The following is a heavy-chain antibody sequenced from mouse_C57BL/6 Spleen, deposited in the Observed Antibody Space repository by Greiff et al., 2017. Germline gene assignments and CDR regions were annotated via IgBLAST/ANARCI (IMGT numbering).Heavy chain of an antibody. V-gene: IGHV1-55*01. CDR3: ARGENYDYEFAY. CDR2: IYPGSGST. Sequence: QVQLQQPGAELVKPGASVKMSCKASGYTFTSYWITWVKQRPGQGLEWIGDIYPGSGSTNYNEKFKSKATLTVDTSSSTAYMQLSSLTSEDSAVYYCARGENYDYEFAYWGQGTLVTVSA. CDR1: GYTFTSYW. J-gene: IGHJ3*01. D-gene: IGHD2-4*01.